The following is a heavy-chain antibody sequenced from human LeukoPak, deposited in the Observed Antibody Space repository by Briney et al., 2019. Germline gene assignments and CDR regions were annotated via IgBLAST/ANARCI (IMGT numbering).Heavy chain of an antibody. Sequence: SETLSLTCTVSVGPISSSSYYWGWIRQPPGRGLEWIGRIYYSGSTYYNPSLKSRVTISVDTSKNQFSLKLSSVTAADTAVYYCASFTSGEGYDSSGYYYFDYWGQGTLVTVSS. D-gene: IGHD3-22*01. J-gene: IGHJ4*02. CDR2: IYYSGST. CDR3: ASFTSGEGYDSSGYYYFDY. V-gene: IGHV4-39*01. CDR1: VGPISSSSYY.